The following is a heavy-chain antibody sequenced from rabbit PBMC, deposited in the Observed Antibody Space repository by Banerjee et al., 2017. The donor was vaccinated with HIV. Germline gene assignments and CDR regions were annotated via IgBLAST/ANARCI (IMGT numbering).Heavy chain of an antibody. CDR1: GFDFSSNG. V-gene: IGHV1S40*01. Sequence: QSLEESGGDLVKPGASLTLTCTASGFDFSSNGMCWVRQAPGKGLEWIGYIDPVFGSTDYASWAKGRFTISKTSSTTVTLQMTSLTAADTATYFCARNYVNAFDPWGPGTLVTVS. CDR2: IDPVFGST. CDR3: ARNYVNAFDP. J-gene: IGHJ2*01. D-gene: IGHD1-1*01.